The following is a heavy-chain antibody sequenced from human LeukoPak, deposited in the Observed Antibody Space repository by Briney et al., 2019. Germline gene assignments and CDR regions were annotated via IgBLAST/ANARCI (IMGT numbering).Heavy chain of an antibody. V-gene: IGHV4-61*01. J-gene: IGHJ2*01. CDR1: GGSVSSGSYY. CDR2: IYYSGST. D-gene: IGHD6-19*01. Sequence: PSETLSLTCTVPGGSVSSGSYYWSWIRQPPGKGLEWMGYIYYSGSTNYNPSLKSRVTISVDTSKNQFSLKLSSVTAADTAVYYSARHRPTGYSSGWYGSYWYFDLWGRGTLVTVSS. CDR3: ARHRPTGYSSGWYGSYWYFDL.